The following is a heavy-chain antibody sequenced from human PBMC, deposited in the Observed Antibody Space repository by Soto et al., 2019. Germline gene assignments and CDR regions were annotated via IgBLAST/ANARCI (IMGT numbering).Heavy chain of an antibody. V-gene: IGHV3-53*01. J-gene: IGHJ6*02. Sequence: EVQLVESGGGLIQPGGSLRLSCAASGFTVSSNYMSWVRQAPGKGLEWVSVIYSGGSTYYADSVKGRFTISRDNSKNTLYLQMNSLRAEDTAVYYCARESYSSSWYSSGYYYGMDVWGQGTTVTVSS. CDR3: ARESYSSSWYSSGYYYGMDV. CDR2: IYSGGST. D-gene: IGHD6-13*01. CDR1: GFTVSSNY.